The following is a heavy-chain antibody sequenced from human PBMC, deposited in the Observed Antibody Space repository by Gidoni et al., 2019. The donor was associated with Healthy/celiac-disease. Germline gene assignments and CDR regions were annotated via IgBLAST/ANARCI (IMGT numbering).Heavy chain of an antibody. V-gene: IGHV3-23*01. CDR1: GFTFSSYA. Sequence: EVQLLESGGGLVQPGGSLRLSCAASGFTFSSYALSWVRQAPGKGLEWVSAISGSGGSTYYADSVKGRFTISRDNSKNTLYLQMNSLRAEDTAVYYCAKDPARYDYEPGMDVWGQGTTVTVSS. CDR2: ISGSGGST. D-gene: IGHD4-17*01. CDR3: AKDPARYDYEPGMDV. J-gene: IGHJ6*02.